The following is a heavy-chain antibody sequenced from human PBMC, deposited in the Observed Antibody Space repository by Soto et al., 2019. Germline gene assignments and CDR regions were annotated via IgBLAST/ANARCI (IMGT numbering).Heavy chain of an antibody. D-gene: IGHD6-13*01. J-gene: IGHJ6*02. CDR2: IIPIFGTA. CDR1: GGTFSSYA. CDR3: VTAAAGTSTMNYYYYGMDV. Sequence: ASVKVSCKASGGTFSSYAISWVRQAPGQGLEWMGGIIPIFGTANYAQKFQGRVTITADESTSTAYMELSSLRSEDTAVYYCVTAAAGTSTMNYYYYGMDVWGQGTTVTVSS. V-gene: IGHV1-69*13.